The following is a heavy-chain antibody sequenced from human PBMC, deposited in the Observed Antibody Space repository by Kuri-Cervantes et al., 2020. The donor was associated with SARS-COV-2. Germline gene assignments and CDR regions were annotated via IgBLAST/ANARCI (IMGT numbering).Heavy chain of an antibody. CDR2: INPNSGGT. CDR3: ARGMVRGLIHSYYYGMDV. CDR1: GYTFTGYY. Sequence: ASVKVSCKASGYTFTGYYMHWVRQAPGQGLEWMGWINPNSGGTNYAQKFQGWVTMTRDTSSTGYMELRRLRSDDTAVYYCARGMVRGLIHSYYYGMDVWGQGTTVTVSS. D-gene: IGHD3-10*01. J-gene: IGHJ6*02. V-gene: IGHV1-2*04.